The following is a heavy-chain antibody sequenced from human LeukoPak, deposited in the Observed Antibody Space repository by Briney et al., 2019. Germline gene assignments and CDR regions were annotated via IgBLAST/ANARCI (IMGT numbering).Heavy chain of an antibody. CDR2: ITSSSTYI. V-gene: IGHV3-21*01. CDR3: ARTAYCGGDCYSGGYYYYMDV. Sequence: GGSLRLSCAASGFAFNYAWVSWVRQAPGKALEWVSSITSSSTYIFYADSVKGRFTISRDNAKNSLYLQMNSLRAEDTAVYYCARTAYCGGDCYSGGYYYYMDVWGKGTTVTVSS. J-gene: IGHJ6*03. D-gene: IGHD2-21*02. CDR1: GFAFNYAW.